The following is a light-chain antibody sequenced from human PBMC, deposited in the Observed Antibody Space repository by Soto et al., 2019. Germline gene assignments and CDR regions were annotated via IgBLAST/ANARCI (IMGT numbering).Light chain of an antibody. Sequence: QAVVTQPPSVSGAPGQTVTISCIGSSSNLGTGYDVHWYQQFPGRAPKLLIYADNKRPSGVPDRISGSKSGTSASLAMAGLQAEDEANYYCQSYDVSLSAWVFGGGTQLTVL. V-gene: IGLV1-40*01. CDR1: SSNLGTGYD. J-gene: IGLJ7*01. CDR3: QSYDVSLSAWV. CDR2: ADN.